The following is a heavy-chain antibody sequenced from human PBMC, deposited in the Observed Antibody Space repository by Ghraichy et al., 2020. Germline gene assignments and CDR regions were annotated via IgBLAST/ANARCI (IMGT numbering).Heavy chain of an antibody. CDR1: GFTFSSYS. J-gene: IGHJ3*02. V-gene: IGHV3-21*01. D-gene: IGHD6-13*01. CDR2: ISSSSSYI. CDR3: ARWDSSSWNKDAFDI. Sequence: GGSLRLSCAASGFTFSSYSMNWVRQAPGKGLEWVSSISSSSSYIYYADSVKGRFTISRDNAKNSLYLQMNSLRAEDTAVYYCARWDSSSWNKDAFDIWGQGTMVTVSS.